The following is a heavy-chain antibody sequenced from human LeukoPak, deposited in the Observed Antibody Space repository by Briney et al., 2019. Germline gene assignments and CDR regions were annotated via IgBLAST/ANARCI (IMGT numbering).Heavy chain of an antibody. J-gene: IGHJ4*02. CDR2: IYYSGST. Sequence: SETLSLTCTVSGGSISSYYWSWIRQPPGKGLEWIGYIYYSGSTNYNPSLKSRVTISVDTSKNQFSLKLSSVTAADTAVYYCAREREGPYGYLDYWGQGTLIAVSS. CDR3: AREREGPYGYLDY. V-gene: IGHV4-59*01. D-gene: IGHD4-17*01. CDR1: GGSISSYY.